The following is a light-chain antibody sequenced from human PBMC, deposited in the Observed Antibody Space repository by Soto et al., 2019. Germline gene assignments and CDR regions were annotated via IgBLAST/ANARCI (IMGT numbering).Light chain of an antibody. CDR1: NSDIGGYNY. J-gene: IGLJ1*01. CDR3: SSYTSSGTPYV. V-gene: IGLV2-14*03. Sequence: QSALTQPASVSGSPGQSITISCTGTNSDIGGYNYVSWYQHHPGKAPKLMIYDVSNRPSGVSNRFSGSKSANTASLTISCLQAEDEADYYCSSYTSSGTPYVFGTGTKLTVL. CDR2: DVS.